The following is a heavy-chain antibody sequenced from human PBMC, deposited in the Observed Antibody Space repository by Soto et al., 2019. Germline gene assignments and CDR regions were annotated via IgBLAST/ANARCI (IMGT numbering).Heavy chain of an antibody. CDR2: IYYSGST. CDR1: GGSISSSSYY. D-gene: IGHD3-3*01. V-gene: IGHV4-39*01. Sequence: QLQLQESGPGLVKPSETLSLTCTVSGGSISSSSYYWGWIRQPPGKGLEWIGSIYYSGSTYYNPSLKSRVTISVDTSKNQFSLKLSSVTAADTAVYYCANTGPTYYDFWSGYLPFGYYFDYWGQGTLVTVSS. CDR3: ANTGPTYYDFWSGYLPFGYYFDY. J-gene: IGHJ4*02.